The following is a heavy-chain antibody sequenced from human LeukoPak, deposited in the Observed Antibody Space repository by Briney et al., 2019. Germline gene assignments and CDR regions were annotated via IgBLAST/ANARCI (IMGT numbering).Heavy chain of an antibody. CDR1: GGSMTSYH. V-gene: IGHV4-59*01. CDR3: ARKIRGVDAFDI. J-gene: IGHJ3*02. D-gene: IGHD3-10*01. CDR2: IYHNGDT. Sequence: PSETLSLTCTVSGGSMTSYHWTWIRQPPGKGLEWIGYIYHNGDTNYNPSLKSRVTISVDTSRNQFPLKLSSVTAADTAVYYCARKIRGVDAFDIWGQGTMVTVSS.